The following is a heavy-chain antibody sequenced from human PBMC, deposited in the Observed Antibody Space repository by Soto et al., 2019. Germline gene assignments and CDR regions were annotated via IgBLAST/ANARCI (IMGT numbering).Heavy chain of an antibody. CDR2: IYSGGST. Sequence: GGSLSLACAASGFSVSTNYMSWDRQAPGKGLEWVSVIYSGGSTYYADSVKGRFTISRDNSKNTLYLQMNSLRAEDTVVYYCARGEDGYNFRWAVNAFAIWGQGQMVTVS. V-gene: IGHV3-66*01. J-gene: IGHJ3*02. D-gene: IGHD5-12*01. CDR1: GFSVSTNY. CDR3: ARGEDGYNFRWAVNAFAI.